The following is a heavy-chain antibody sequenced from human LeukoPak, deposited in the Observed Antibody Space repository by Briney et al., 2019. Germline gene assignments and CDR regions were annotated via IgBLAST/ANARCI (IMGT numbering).Heavy chain of an antibody. Sequence: GGSLRLSCAASEFTVSSNYMSWVRQAPGKGLEWVSSISSSSSYIYYADSVKGRFTISRDNAKNSLYLQMNSLRAEDTAVYYCASSGYSSSWFHTGHWFDPWGQGTLVTVSS. CDR2: ISSSSSYI. J-gene: IGHJ5*02. V-gene: IGHV3-21*01. CDR1: EFTVSSNY. CDR3: ASSGYSSSWFHTGHWFDP. D-gene: IGHD6-13*01.